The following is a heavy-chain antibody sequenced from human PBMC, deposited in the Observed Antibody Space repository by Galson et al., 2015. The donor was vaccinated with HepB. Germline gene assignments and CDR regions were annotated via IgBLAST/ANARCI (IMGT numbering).Heavy chain of an antibody. CDR1: GFTFSSYA. CDR2: ISSNGVST. J-gene: IGHJ4*02. Sequence: SLRLSCAASGFTFSSYAMHWVRQAPGKGLEYVSAISSNGVSTYYADSVKGRFTISRDNSKNTLYLQMSSLRAEDTAVYYCVKDRIIVAAGGFFDYWGQGTLVTVSS. D-gene: IGHD6-13*01. CDR3: VKDRIIVAAGGFFDY. V-gene: IGHV3-64D*09.